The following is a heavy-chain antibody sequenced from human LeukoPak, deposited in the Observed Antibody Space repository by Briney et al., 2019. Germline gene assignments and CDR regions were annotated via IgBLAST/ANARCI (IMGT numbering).Heavy chain of an antibody. CDR1: GYTFTGYH. CDR3: ARDVPSGWYDY. V-gene: IGHV1-2*06. Sequence: ASVKVSCKASGYTFTGYHMYWVRQAPGQGLEWMGRINPNSGGTNYAQKFQGRVTMTRDTSISTAYMELSRLRSDDTAVYYCARDVPSGWYDYWGQGTLVTVSS. CDR2: INPNSGGT. J-gene: IGHJ4*02. D-gene: IGHD6-19*01.